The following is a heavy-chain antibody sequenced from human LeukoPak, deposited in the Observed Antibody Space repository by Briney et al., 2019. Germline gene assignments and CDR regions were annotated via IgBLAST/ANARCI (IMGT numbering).Heavy chain of an antibody. J-gene: IGHJ4*02. Sequence: GGSLRLSCAASGFTFSSYAMHWVRQAPGKGLEWVAVISYDGSNKYYADSVKGRFAISRDNSKNTLYLQMNSLRAEDTAVYYCARDGAWFGELDFDYWGQGTLVTVSS. V-gene: IGHV3-30*09. CDR2: ISYDGSNK. D-gene: IGHD3-10*01. CDR1: GFTFSSYA. CDR3: ARDGAWFGELDFDY.